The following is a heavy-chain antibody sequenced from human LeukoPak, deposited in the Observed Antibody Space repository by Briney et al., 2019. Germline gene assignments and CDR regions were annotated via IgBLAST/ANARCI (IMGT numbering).Heavy chain of an antibody. V-gene: IGHV3-23*01. D-gene: IGHD2-15*01. CDR3: VVQDIVVVVVSFIDY. J-gene: IGHJ4*02. CDR1: GFTFSSYA. Sequence: GGSLRLSCAASGFTFSSYAMSWVRQAPGKGLEWVSGISGSGDSTYYADSVKGRFTISRDNSKNTLYLQMSSLRAEDTAVYYRVVQDIVVVVVSFIDYWGQGTLVTVSS. CDR2: ISGSGDST.